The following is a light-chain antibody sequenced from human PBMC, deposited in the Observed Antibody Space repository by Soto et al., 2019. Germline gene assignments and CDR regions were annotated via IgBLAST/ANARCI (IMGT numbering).Light chain of an antibody. CDR2: AAS. V-gene: IGKV1-27*01. Sequence: DIQMTQSPSSLSASLGDRVTITCRASQGIGVYLAWFQQKPGKVPKLLIYAASALQSGVTSRFSGSGSVTDFTLTISSLQPEDIATYYCQKYNSAPLTCGGGTKVEIK. J-gene: IGKJ4*01. CDR1: QGIGVY. CDR3: QKYNSAPLT.